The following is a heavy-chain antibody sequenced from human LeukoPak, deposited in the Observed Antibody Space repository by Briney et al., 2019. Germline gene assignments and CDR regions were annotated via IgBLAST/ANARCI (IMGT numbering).Heavy chain of an antibody. D-gene: IGHD1-1*01. V-gene: IGHV3-74*01. CDR2: INNDGSSA. CDR3: ARRGTGHGMDV. CDR1: GFTFSSHW. J-gene: IGHJ6*02. Sequence: PGGSLRLSCAGSGFTFSSHWIGWVRQAPGKGLVWVSRINNDGSSASYVDSVKGRFTISRDNAKNTLFLQMNSLRAEDTAVYYCARRGTGHGMDVWGQGTTVIVSS.